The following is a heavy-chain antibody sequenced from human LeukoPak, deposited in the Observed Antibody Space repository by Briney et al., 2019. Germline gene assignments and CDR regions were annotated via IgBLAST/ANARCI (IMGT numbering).Heavy chain of an antibody. CDR3: ARWRSGSCSD. CDR2: IRAGGNDT. D-gene: IGHD2-15*01. Sequence: GGSLRLSCPASGFTFSNYAMNWVRQAPGKGLEWVSAIRAGGNDTYYADSVKGRFTISRDNSKNTLYLQMNSLKTEDTAVYYCARWRSGSCSDWGQGTLVTVSS. V-gene: IGHV3-23*01. J-gene: IGHJ4*02. CDR1: GFTFSNYA.